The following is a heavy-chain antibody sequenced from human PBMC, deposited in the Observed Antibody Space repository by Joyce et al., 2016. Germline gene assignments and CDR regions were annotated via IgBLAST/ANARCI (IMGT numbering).Heavy chain of an antibody. J-gene: IGHJ3*02. V-gene: IGHV5-10-1*01. CDR3: ARHSPIVVVPAVGDAFDI. D-gene: IGHD2-2*01. CDR2: IDPSDSYT. Sequence: EVQLAQSGAEVKKPGESLRISCKGSGYSFTSYWISWGRRRPGKGLEWMGRIDPSDSYTNYSPSFQGHVTISADKSISTAYLQWSSLKASDTAMYYCARHSPIVVVPAVGDAFDIWGQGTMVTVSA. CDR1: GYSFTSYW.